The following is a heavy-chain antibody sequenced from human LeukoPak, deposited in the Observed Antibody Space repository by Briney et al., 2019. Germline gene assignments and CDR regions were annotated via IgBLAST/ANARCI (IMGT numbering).Heavy chain of an antibody. V-gene: IGHV3-66*01. CDR1: GFTVSSNY. D-gene: IGHD1-1*01. CDR2: IYSGGST. Sequence: PGGSLRLSCAASGFTVSSNYMSWVRQAPGKGLEWVSVIYSGGSTDCADSVKGRFTISRDNSKDTLYLQMSSLRAEDTAVYYCARGTNYPGVYFDYWGQGSLVTVSS. CDR3: ARGTNYPGVYFDY. J-gene: IGHJ4*02.